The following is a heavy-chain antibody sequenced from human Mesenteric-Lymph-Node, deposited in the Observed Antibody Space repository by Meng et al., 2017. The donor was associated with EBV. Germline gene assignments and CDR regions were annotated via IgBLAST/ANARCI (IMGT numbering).Heavy chain of an antibody. CDR1: GFTFSEYT. CDR3: ARDFGTYIDF. D-gene: IGHD3-16*01. Sequence: GSGGGLVKPGGSLRLSCAAFGFTFSEYTMTWVRQAPGKGLEWVSSVSGSSYYIYYADSVKGRFTISRDNAKNSLYLQMHSLRAEDTSLYYCARDFGTYIDFWGQGSLVTVSS. V-gene: IGHV3-21*01. J-gene: IGHJ4*02. CDR2: VSGSSYYI.